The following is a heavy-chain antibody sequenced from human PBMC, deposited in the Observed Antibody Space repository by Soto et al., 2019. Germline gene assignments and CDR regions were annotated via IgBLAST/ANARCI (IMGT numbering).Heavy chain of an antibody. D-gene: IGHD2-2*01. J-gene: IGHJ6*02. V-gene: IGHV3-48*02. CDR1: GFTFSSYS. CDR3: ARDKKSAGTSWTYYYYYGMDV. Sequence: GGSLRLSCAASGFTFSSYSMNWVRQAPGKGLEWVSYISSSSSTIYYADSVKGRFTISRDNAKNSLYLQMNSLRDEDTAVYYCARDKKSAGTSWTYYYYYGMDVWGQGTTVTVSS. CDR2: ISSSSSTI.